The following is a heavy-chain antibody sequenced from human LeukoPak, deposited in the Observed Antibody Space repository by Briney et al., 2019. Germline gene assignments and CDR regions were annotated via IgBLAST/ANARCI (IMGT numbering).Heavy chain of an antibody. V-gene: IGHV3-30*12. D-gene: IGHD1-14*01. CDR3: ARVYRRYFDY. Sequence: GGSLRLSCAASGLTFRRYGMHWVRQTPGKELEWVAFIESDESIRQYADLVKGRFTISRDNAKDSLYLQMNSLRAEDTAVYYCARVYRRYFDYWGQGTLVTVSS. CDR1: GLTFRRYG. CDR2: IESDESIR. J-gene: IGHJ4*02.